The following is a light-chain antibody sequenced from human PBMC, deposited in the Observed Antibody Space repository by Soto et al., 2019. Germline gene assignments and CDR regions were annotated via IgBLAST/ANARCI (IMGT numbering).Light chain of an antibody. V-gene: IGLV2-14*01. CDR2: DVN. J-gene: IGLJ2*01. Sequence: QSVLTQPASVSGSPGQSITLCCTGTSSDIGGYDYVSWYQRHPGKAPKLIIYDVNNRPSGVSNRFSGSKSGNTASLTISGLQAEDEADYYCTSYASGSSHVVFGGGTKVTVL. CDR3: TSYASGSSHVV. CDR1: SSDIGGYDY.